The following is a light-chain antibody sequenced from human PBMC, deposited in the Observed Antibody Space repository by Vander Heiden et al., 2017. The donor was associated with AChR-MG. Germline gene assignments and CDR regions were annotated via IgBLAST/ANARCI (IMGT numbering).Light chain of an antibody. CDR2: GAS. J-gene: IGKJ1*01. CDR3: QQYNNWPPWT. V-gene: IGKV3-15*01. CDR1: QSVSSN. Sequence: ASQSVSSNLAWYQQKPGQAPRLLIYGASTRATGIPARFSGSGSGTEFTLTISSLQSEDFAVYYCQQYNNWPPWTFGQGTKVEIK.